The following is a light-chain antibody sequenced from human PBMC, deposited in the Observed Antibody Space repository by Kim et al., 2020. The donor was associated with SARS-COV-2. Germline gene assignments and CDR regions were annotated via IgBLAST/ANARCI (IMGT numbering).Light chain of an antibody. CDR1: TSNIGNDA. J-gene: IGLJ2*01. CDR2: ASH. V-gene: IGLV1-44*01. CDR3: AAWDDRLNSPI. Sequence: GQWVTISCSGSTSNIGNDAVTWYQQLPGTAPKLLVYASHQRPSGVPDRFSGSKSGTSASLAIRGLLSEDEGDYLCAAWDDRLNSPIFGGGTQLTVL.